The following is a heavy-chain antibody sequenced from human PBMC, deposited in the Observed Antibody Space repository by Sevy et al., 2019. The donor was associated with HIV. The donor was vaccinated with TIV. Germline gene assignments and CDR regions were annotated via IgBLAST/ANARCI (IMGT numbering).Heavy chain of an antibody. D-gene: IGHD3-22*01. J-gene: IGHJ4*02. CDR1: GFTFSSYS. CDR2: ISSSSSTI. V-gene: IGHV3-48*02. Sequence: GGSLRLSCAASGFTFSSYSMNWVRQAPGKGLEWVSYISSSSSTIYYADSVKGRFTISRDNAKNSLYLQMNSLRDEDTAVYYCAKDRFRNYYESSGYSIFDYWGQGTLVTVSS. CDR3: AKDRFRNYYESSGYSIFDY.